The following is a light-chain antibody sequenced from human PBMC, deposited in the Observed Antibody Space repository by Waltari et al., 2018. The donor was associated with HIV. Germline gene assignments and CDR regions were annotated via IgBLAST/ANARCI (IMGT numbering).Light chain of an antibody. J-gene: IGKJ1*01. CDR1: QSVSSI. CDR3: LQSDKWPRT. Sequence: VLLTQSPTTLSVSPGERVTLSCSASQSVSSILAWYQLKPGQAPRLLIYGASTRASGVPARFTATGSGTQFTLTVSNLQSDDFALYFCLQSDKWPRTFGQGTKLEIK. V-gene: IGKV3-15*01. CDR2: GAS.